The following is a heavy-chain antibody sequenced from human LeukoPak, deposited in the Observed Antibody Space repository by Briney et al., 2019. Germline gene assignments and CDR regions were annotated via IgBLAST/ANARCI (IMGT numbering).Heavy chain of an antibody. CDR1: GGSISSSSYY. CDR3: ARTRGYCSSTSCYDNWFDP. J-gene: IGHJ5*02. CDR2: IYYSGST. D-gene: IGHD2-2*01. Sequence: SETLSLTCTVSGGSISSSSYYWGWIRQPPGKGLEWIGSIYYSGSTYYNPSLKSRVTISVDTSKNQFSLKLSSVTAVDTAVYYCARTRGYCSSTSCYDNWFDPWGQGTLVTVSS. V-gene: IGHV4-39*07.